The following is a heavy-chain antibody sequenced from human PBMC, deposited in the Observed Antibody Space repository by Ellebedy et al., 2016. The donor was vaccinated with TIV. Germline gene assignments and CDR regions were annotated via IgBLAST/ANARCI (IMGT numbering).Heavy chain of an antibody. CDR2: IIPILGIA. Sequence: AASVKVSCKASGGTFSSYAISWVRQAPGQGLEWMGRIIPILGIANYAQKFQGRVTITADKSTRTAYMELSSLRSEDTAVYYCARDRGGVGATNGFDYWGQGTLVTVSS. V-gene: IGHV1-69*04. CDR3: ARDRGGVGATNGFDY. D-gene: IGHD1-26*01. CDR1: GGTFSSYA. J-gene: IGHJ4*02.